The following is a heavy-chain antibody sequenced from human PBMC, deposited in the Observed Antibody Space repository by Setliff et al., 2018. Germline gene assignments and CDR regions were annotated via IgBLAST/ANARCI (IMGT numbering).Heavy chain of an antibody. CDR3: ARGASLDVGTMVRGYFQH. Sequence: ASVKVSCKASGYTFTSYGISWVRQAPGQGLEWMGWISAYNGNTNYAQKLQGRVTMTTDTSTSTAYMELRSLRSDDTAVYYCARGASLDVGTMVRGYFQHWGRGTLVTVSS. CDR1: GYTFTSYG. V-gene: IGHV1-18*04. D-gene: IGHD3-10*01. J-gene: IGHJ1*01. CDR2: ISAYNGNT.